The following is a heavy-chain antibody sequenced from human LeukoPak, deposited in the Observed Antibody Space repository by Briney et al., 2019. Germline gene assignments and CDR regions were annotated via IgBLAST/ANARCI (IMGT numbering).Heavy chain of an antibody. CDR2: IKQGGSEK. Sequence: GGSLRLSCAASGFTFSSYWMSWVRQAPGKGLEWVANIKQGGSEKYYVDSVKGRFTISRDNAKNTLYLQMNSLKAEDTAVYYCARTTMVYDNWGQGTLVTVSS. V-gene: IGHV3-7*04. J-gene: IGHJ4*02. D-gene: IGHD4/OR15-4a*01. CDR3: ARTTMVYDN. CDR1: GFTFSSYW.